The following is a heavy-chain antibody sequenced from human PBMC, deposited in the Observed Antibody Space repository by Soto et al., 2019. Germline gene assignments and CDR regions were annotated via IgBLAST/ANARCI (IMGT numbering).Heavy chain of an antibody. CDR2: IIGNGGVT. D-gene: IGHD1-1*01. Sequence: GGSLRLSCVASGFTFGSFAMSWVRQAPGKGLEWDSSIIGNGGVTYYADSVKGRFTISRVNSKNTLYLQMNSLRAEDTAVYFCAKEYNFLGDLDYYYYTMDLWGPGTPVTVSS. V-gene: IGHV3-23*01. CDR3: AKEYNFLGDLDYYYYTMDL. CDR1: GFTFGSFA. J-gene: IGHJ6*02.